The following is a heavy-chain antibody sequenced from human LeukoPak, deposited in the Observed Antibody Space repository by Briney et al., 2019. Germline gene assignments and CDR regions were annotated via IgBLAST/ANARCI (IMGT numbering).Heavy chain of an antibody. J-gene: IGHJ5*02. CDR1: GDSVSSNGAA. CDR3: ARDYSGSYYDILTGLRGFDWFDP. V-gene: IGHV6-1*01. CDR2: TYYRSKWYN. Sequence: SQTLSLTCAISGDSVSSNGAAWNWIRQSPSRGLEWLGRTYYRSKWYNDYAVSVKSRITINPDTSKNQFSLQLNSVTPEDTAVYYCARDYSGSYYDILTGLRGFDWFDPWGQGTLVTVSS. D-gene: IGHD3-9*01.